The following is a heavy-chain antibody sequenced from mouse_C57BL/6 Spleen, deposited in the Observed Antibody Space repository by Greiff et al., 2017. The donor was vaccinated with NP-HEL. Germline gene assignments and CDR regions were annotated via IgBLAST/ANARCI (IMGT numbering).Heavy chain of an antibody. J-gene: IGHJ3*01. CDR1: GYTFTSSW. D-gene: IGHD3-3*01. V-gene: IGHV1-69*01. CDR2: IDPSDSYT. Sequence: QVQLQQPGAELVMPGASVKLSCKASGYTFTSSWMHWVKQRPGQGLEWIGEIDPSDSYTNYNQKFKGKSTLTVDKSSSTAYMQLSSLTSEDSAVYYCARTGGPVFADGGQGTMVTVSA. CDR3: ARTGGPVFAD.